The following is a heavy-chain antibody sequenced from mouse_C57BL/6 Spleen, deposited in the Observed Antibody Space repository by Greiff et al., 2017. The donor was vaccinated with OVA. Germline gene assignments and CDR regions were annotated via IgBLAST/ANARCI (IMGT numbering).Heavy chain of an antibody. J-gene: IGHJ4*01. Sequence: QVQLQQPGAELVRPGSSVKLSCKASGYTFTSYWMHWVKQRPIQGLEWIGNIDPSDSETHYNQKFKDKATLTVDKSSSTAYMQLSSLTSEDSAVYYGARRTYGGAMDYWGQGTSVTVSS. CDR3: ARRTYGGAMDY. CDR1: GYTFTSYW. CDR2: IDPSDSET. V-gene: IGHV1-52*01. D-gene: IGHD5-1*01.